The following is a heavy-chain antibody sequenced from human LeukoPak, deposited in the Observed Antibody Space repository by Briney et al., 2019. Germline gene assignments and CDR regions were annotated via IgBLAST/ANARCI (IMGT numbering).Heavy chain of an antibody. Sequence: GGSLRLSCAASGFTVNSNYMSWVRQAPGKGLEWVSMINSGGNTYYADFVKGRFTISRDNSKNTLYLQMNSLRAEDTAVYYCAKESYSSSSIFYYYYYYYMDVWGKGTTVTVSS. V-gene: IGHV3-53*05. CDR1: GFTVNSNY. CDR2: INSGGNT. J-gene: IGHJ6*03. CDR3: AKESYSSSSIFYYYYYYYMDV. D-gene: IGHD6-6*01.